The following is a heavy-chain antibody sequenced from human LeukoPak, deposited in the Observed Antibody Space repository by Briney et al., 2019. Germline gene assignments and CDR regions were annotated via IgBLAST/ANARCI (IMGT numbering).Heavy chain of an antibody. V-gene: IGHV4-39*01. CDR2: IYYSGST. Sequence: SETLPLTCTVSGGSISSSRDYWAWLRQPPGKGLEWIANIYYSGSTYYSPSLKSRVTISVDTSKNQFSLKLSSVTAADTAVYYCARIRGVVQADYYYYYYMDVWGKGTTVTISS. D-gene: IGHD2-2*01. CDR3: ARIRGVVQADYYYYYYMDV. CDR1: GGSISSSRDY. J-gene: IGHJ6*03.